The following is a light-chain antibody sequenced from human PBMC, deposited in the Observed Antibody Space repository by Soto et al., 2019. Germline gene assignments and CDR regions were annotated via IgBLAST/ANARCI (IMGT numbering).Light chain of an antibody. CDR1: QNLLSSSNNRNY. Sequence: DIVMTQSPDSLAVSLGERATFNCTSSQNLLSSSNNRNYLAWYQQKPGQPHKLXIYWAYTRESGVHDRFSGSGSGTDFTLTIRSLQAEDVALFYCKQYYATPLTFGGGTKVDIK. CDR2: WAY. J-gene: IGKJ4*01. V-gene: IGKV4-1*01. CDR3: KQYYATPLT.